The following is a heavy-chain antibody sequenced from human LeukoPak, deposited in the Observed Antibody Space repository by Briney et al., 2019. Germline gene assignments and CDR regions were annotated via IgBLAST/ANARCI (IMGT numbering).Heavy chain of an antibody. V-gene: IGHV4-38-2*02. Sequence: SETLFLTCTVSGYSISSGYYWGWIRQPPGQGLEWIGNIYYSGSTYYNPSLKSRVAISVDTSNNHFSLKLTSVTAADTAVYYCAKSGGYGLIDYWGQGTLVTVSS. CDR3: AKSGGYGLIDY. J-gene: IGHJ4*02. D-gene: IGHD1-26*01. CDR1: GYSISSGYY. CDR2: IYYSGST.